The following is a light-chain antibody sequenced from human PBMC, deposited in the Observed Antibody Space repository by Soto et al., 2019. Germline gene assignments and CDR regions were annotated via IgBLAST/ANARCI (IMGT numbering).Light chain of an antibody. CDR2: YAS. Sequence: EIVLTQSPATLSLSPGERATLSCRASQSVRRYLAWYQQKPGQAPRLLIYYASTRATGIPARFSGSGYEKDFTLTITSLEPEDFAVYYCQQRNNWPPITFGQGTRLEI. V-gene: IGKV3-11*01. CDR3: QQRNNWPPIT. CDR1: QSVRRY. J-gene: IGKJ5*01.